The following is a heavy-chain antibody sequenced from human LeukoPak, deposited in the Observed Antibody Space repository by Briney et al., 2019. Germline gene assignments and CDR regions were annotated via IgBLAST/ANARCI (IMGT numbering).Heavy chain of an antibody. J-gene: IGHJ2*01. CDR1: GFTFSRYS. CDR2: ISSSSSYI. V-gene: IGHV3-21*06. CDR3: ARDTGMDYDDSSDYYYVSWYFDL. D-gene: IGHD3-22*01. Sequence: GGSLKLFCAASGFTFSRYSKNWVRQAPGKGLEWVSSISSSSSYIYYADSVKGRFSMFTDNANNSQYLQIISMRGEDTAVYYCARDTGMDYDDSSDYYYVSWYFDLWGRGTLVTVSS.